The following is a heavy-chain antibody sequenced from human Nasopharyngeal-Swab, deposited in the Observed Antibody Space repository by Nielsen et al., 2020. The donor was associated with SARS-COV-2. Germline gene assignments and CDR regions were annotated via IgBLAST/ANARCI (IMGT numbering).Heavy chain of an antibody. D-gene: IGHD3-10*01. CDR1: GYTFTSYG. Sequence: ASVKVSCKASGYTFTSYGISWVRQAPGQGLALMGWISAYNGNTNSEQKLQGRVTMTTDTSTSTAYMELRGLRSDDTAVYYCARDPLLGYYFDYWGQGTLVTVSS. V-gene: IGHV1-18*01. CDR3: ARDPLLGYYFDY. J-gene: IGHJ4*02. CDR2: ISAYNGNT.